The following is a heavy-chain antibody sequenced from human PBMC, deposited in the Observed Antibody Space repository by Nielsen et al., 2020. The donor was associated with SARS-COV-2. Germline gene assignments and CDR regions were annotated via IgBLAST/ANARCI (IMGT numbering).Heavy chain of an antibody. J-gene: IGHJ4*02. CDR2: ISASGSST. Sequence: GESLKISCAVSGFTFRRYAMSWVRRAPGKGLEWVSAISASGSSTCYGDAVKGRFTISRDNAINTLYLQMNSLRAEDTAVYYCAKGDGDSWSPFLYLDNLGQGTLVTASS. V-gene: IGHV3-23*01. CDR3: AKGDGDSWSPFLYLDN. D-gene: IGHD6-13*01. CDR1: GFTFRRYA.